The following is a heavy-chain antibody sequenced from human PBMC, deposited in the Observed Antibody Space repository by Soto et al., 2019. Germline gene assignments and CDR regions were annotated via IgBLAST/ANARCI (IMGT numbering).Heavy chain of an antibody. J-gene: IGHJ4*02. D-gene: IGHD6-19*01. CDR1: GFTFSNYA. Sequence: LRLSCAASGFTFSNYAMSWVRQPPGKGLEWVSAISGSDGTTYYADSVKGRFIISRDNSKNTIYLQMGSLRAEDTAVYYCARIPQWLIRPFDYWGQGTLVTVSS. CDR2: ISGSDGTT. V-gene: IGHV3-23*01. CDR3: ARIPQWLIRPFDY.